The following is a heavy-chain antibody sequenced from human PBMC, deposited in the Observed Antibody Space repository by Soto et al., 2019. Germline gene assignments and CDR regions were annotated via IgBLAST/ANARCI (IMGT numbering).Heavy chain of an antibody. CDR3: ARSAEGFNVFYNWFDP. CDR2: IYYSGST. V-gene: IGHV4-31*03. J-gene: IGHJ5*02. CDR1: GGSISSGGYY. Sequence: QVQLQESGPGLVKPSQTLSLTYTVSGGSISSGGYYWSWIRQHPGKGLEWIGYIYYSGSTYYNPSLKSRVTISVDTSKNQFSLKLSSVTAADTAVYYCARSAEGFNVFYNWFDPWGQGTLVTVSS. D-gene: IGHD2-21*01.